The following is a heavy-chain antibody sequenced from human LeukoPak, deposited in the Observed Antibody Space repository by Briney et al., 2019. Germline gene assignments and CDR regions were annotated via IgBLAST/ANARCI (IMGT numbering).Heavy chain of an antibody. V-gene: IGHV4-39*01. Sequence: SETLSLTCTVSGGSISSSSYYWGWIRQPPGKGLEWIGSIYYSGSTYYNPSLKSRVTISVDTSKNQFSLKLSSVTAADTAVYYCARGLGAYCSSTSCSLRPYNWFDPWGQGTLVTASS. CDR3: ARGLGAYCSSTSCSLRPYNWFDP. D-gene: IGHD2-2*01. CDR2: IYYSGST. CDR1: GGSISSSSYY. J-gene: IGHJ5*02.